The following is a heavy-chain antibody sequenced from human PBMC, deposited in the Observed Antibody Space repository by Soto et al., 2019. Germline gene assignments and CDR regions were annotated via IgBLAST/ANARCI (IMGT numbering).Heavy chain of an antibody. J-gene: IGHJ6*02. CDR2: INPKSGDT. D-gene: IGHD1-26*01. CDR1: GYTFTGYY. Sequence: QSQLVQSGAEVKQPGASVKVSCKASGYTFTGYYIHWVRQAPGQGLEWMGWINPKSGDTKYAQKFHGRVTVTRDTSISTAYMELSRLRADDTAVYYCARSSGGYSYNGMDVWGQGTTVTVSS. CDR3: ARSSGGYSYNGMDV. V-gene: IGHV1-2*02.